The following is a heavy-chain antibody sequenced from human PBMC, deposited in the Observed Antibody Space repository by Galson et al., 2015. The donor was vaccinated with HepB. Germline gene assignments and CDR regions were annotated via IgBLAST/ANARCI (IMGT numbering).Heavy chain of an antibody. J-gene: IGHJ3*01. V-gene: IGHV3-33*05. CDR1: GFNFRSYG. Sequence: SLRLSCAASGFNFRSYGMHWVRQAPGKGLEWVAVVSFDGSKRNYGDSVKGRFSISRDNSKSTLYLQMDNLRPEDTAVYYCAKDLGPSFTFWSGYTFNVWGQGTMVIVSS. D-gene: IGHD3-3*01. CDR2: VSFDGSKR. CDR3: AKDLGPSFTFWSGYTFNV.